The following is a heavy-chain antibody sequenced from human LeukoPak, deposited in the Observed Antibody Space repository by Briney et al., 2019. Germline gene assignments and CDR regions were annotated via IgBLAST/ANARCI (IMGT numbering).Heavy chain of an antibody. D-gene: IGHD5-12*01. CDR3: ARDSFGGYSASSVDF. Sequence: GGSLRLSCAASGFTFSSYGMHWVRQAPGKGLEWVSLMWYDGTNKYYADFVRGRFSISRDNSKNTLFLQMNSLTVEDTAVYYCARDSFGGYSASSVDFWGQGTLVTVSS. J-gene: IGHJ4*02. V-gene: IGHV3-33*01. CDR1: GFTFSSYG. CDR2: MWYDGTNK.